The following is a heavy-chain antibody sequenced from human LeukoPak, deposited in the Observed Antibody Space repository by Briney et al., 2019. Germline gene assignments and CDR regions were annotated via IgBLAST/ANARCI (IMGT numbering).Heavy chain of an antibody. J-gene: IGHJ6*03. CDR3: ARGDGSGSYYNYYYYMDV. D-gene: IGHD3-10*01. V-gene: IGHV3-48*03. Sequence: PGGSLRLSCAASGFTFSSYEMNWVRQAPGKGLEWVSYISSSGSTIYYADSVKGRFTISRDNAKNSLYLQMNSLRAEDTAVYYCARGDGSGSYYNYYYYMDVWGKGTTVTISS. CDR2: ISSSGSTI. CDR1: GFTFSSYE.